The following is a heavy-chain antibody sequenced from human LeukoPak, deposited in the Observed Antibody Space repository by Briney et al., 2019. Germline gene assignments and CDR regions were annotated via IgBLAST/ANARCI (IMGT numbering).Heavy chain of an antibody. V-gene: IGHV4-59*01. CDR2: IYYSGST. Sequence: SETLSLTCTVSGGSISSYYWSWIRQPSGKGLEWIGYIYYSGSTNYNPSLKSRVTISVDTSKNQSSLKLSSVTAADTAVYYCARGNLYYDFWSGYRGTFDYWGQGTLVTVSS. CDR1: GGSISSYY. D-gene: IGHD3-3*01. J-gene: IGHJ4*02. CDR3: ARGNLYYDFWSGYRGTFDY.